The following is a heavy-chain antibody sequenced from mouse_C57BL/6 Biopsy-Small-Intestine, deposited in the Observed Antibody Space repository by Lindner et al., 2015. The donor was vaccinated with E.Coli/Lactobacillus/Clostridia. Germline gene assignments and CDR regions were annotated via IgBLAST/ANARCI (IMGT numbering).Heavy chain of an antibody. CDR1: GFSLTSFG. J-gene: IGHJ3*01. CDR3: ASARGDGSFAY. V-gene: IGHV2-6*01. D-gene: IGHD2-3*01. CDR2: IWTNGRT. Sequence: VQLQESGPGLVAPSQSLSITCTVSGFSLTSFGVDWVRQSPGKGLEWLGVIWTNGRTNYNSALKSRLSISKDNSKSQVFLKMDSLQTDDTAMYYCASARGDGSFAYWGQGTLVTVSA.